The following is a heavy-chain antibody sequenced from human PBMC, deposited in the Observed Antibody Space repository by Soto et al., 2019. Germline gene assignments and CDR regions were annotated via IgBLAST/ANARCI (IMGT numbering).Heavy chain of an antibody. J-gene: IGHJ5*02. D-gene: IGHD5-18*01. CDR1: GGSISTGGYY. Sequence: PSETLSLTCTVSGGSISTGGYYWSWIRQHPGKGLEWIGYIYNSATTYYNPSLKSRVTISVDTSKNQFSLKLSSVTVADTAVYYCARGRDTAMVSKGNWFDPWGQGTPVTVSS. V-gene: IGHV4-31*03. CDR2: IYNSATT. CDR3: ARGRDTAMVSKGNWFDP.